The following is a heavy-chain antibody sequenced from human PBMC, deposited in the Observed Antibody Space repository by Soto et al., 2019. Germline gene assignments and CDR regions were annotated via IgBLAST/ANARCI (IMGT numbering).Heavy chain of an antibody. V-gene: IGHV1-18*01. CDR1: GYTFSNYG. D-gene: IGHD4-17*01. J-gene: IGHJ4*02. CDR3: ATSHGDYAGY. Sequence: QVQLVQSGAEVKRPGASVRVSCKASGYTFSNYGVTWVRQAPGQGLEWMGWISAYNGNKNIAQKFQGRITMTTDTTTSTAYMELRSLRSDDTAVYYCATSHGDYAGYWGQGTLVTVSS. CDR2: ISAYNGNK.